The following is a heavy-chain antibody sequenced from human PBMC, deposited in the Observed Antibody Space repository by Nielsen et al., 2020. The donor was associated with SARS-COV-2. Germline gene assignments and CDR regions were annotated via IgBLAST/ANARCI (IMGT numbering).Heavy chain of an antibody. J-gene: IGHJ4*02. CDR3: VRVRDDGYYYDSGPFDY. D-gene: IGHD3-10*01. CDR1: GFAFSSYA. Sequence: GESLKISCTASGFAFSSYAMGWVRQAPGKGLEWVSGISGNGGSTYYTDSVKGRFTISRDNARDTVYLQMNSLSAEDTAVYYCVRVRDDGYYYDSGPFDYWGQGAPVTVSS. V-gene: IGHV3-23*01. CDR2: ISGNGGST.